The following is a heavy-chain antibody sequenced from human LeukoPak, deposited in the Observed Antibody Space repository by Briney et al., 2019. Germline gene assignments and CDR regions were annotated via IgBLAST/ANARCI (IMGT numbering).Heavy chain of an antibody. D-gene: IGHD6-19*01. Sequence: SSETLSLTCTVSGGSISSYYWSWIRQPPGKGLEWIGYIYYSGSTNYNPSLKSRVTISVDTSKNQFSLKLSSVTAADTAVYYCAGISSGWYLGYRGQGTLVTVSS. V-gene: IGHV4-59*01. CDR2: IYYSGST. J-gene: IGHJ4*02. CDR3: AGISSGWYLGY. CDR1: GGSISSYY.